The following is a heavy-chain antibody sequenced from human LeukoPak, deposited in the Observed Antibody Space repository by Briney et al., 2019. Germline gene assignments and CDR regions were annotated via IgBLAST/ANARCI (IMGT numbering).Heavy chain of an antibody. CDR2: INHSGST. CDR1: GGSFSGYY. V-gene: IGHV4-34*01. D-gene: IGHD1-26*01. CDR3: ARGGIVGSRTNWFDP. J-gene: IGHJ5*02. Sequence: SETLSLTCVVYGGSFSGYYWSWIRQPPGKGLEWIGEINHSGSTNYNPSLKSRVTISLDTSKSQFSLKLTSVTPADTAVYCARGGIVGSRTNWFDPWGQGILVTVSS.